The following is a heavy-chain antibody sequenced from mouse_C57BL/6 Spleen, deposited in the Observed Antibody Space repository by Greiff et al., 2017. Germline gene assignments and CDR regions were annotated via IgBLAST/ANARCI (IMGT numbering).Heavy chain of an antibody. Sequence: EVQLQQSGPELVKPGASVKIPCKASGYTFTDYNMDWVKQSHGKSLEWIGDINPNNGGTIYNQKFKGKATLTVDKSSSTAYMELRSLTSEDTAVYYCSRSVDYGSGYWYFDVWGTGPTVTVAS. CDR2: INPNNGGT. V-gene: IGHV1-18*01. J-gene: IGHJ1*03. D-gene: IGHD1-1*01. CDR3: SRSVDYGSGYWYFDV. CDR1: GYTFTDYN.